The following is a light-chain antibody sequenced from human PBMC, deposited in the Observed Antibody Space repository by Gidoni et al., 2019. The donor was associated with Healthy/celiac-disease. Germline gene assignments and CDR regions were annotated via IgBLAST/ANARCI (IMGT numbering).Light chain of an antibody. J-gene: IGKJ2*01. Sequence: DIQMTQSPSSLSASVGDRVTITCRASQSISSYLNWYQQKPGKAPKLLIDAASSLQSGVPSRFSGSGSGTDFTLTISSLQPEDFATYYCQQSYSTPPYTFGQVTKLEIK. V-gene: IGKV1-39*01. CDR2: AAS. CDR1: QSISSY. CDR3: QQSYSTPPYT.